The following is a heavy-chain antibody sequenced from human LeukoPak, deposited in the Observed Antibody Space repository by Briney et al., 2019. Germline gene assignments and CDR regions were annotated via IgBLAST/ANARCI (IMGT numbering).Heavy chain of an antibody. CDR2: IYYGGST. Sequence: PSETLSLTCTVSGGSISSGDYYWSWIRQPPGKGLDWIGYIYYGGSTYYNPSLKSRVTISVDTSKNQFSLKLSSVTAADTAVYYCARGPFIVGFDIWGQGTMVTVSS. D-gene: IGHD2-21*01. V-gene: IGHV4-30-4*08. CDR3: ARGPFIVGFDI. CDR1: GGSISSGDYY. J-gene: IGHJ3*02.